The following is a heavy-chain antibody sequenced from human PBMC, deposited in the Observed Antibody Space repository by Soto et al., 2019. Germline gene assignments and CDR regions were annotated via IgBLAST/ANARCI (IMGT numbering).Heavy chain of an antibody. J-gene: IGHJ1*01. V-gene: IGHV1-2*02. D-gene: IGHD6-6*01. CDR3: AREGSSSSKYFQH. CDR2: INPNSGGT. CDR1: GYSFTGYN. Sequence: ASVKVSWKAPGYSFTGYNIHWVREAPGQGLEWMGWINPNSGGTNYAQKFQGRVTMTRDTSVTTAYMELSRLTSDDTAVYFCAREGSSSSKYFQHWGQGTLVTV.